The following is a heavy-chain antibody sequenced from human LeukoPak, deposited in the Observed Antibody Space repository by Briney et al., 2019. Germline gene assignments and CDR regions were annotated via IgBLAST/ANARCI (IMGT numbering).Heavy chain of an antibody. CDR3: ARAGPYNWNYPGYYYYMDV. D-gene: IGHD1-7*01. CDR1: GVSISSSNSY. Sequence: PSETLSLTCTVSGVSISSSNSYWGWIRQPPGKGLEWIGSIYYSGNTYYNASLKSQVSISIDTSKNQFSLKLSSVTAADTAVYYCARAGPYNWNYPGYYYYMDVWGKGTTVTVSS. V-gene: IGHV4-39*01. J-gene: IGHJ6*03. CDR2: IYYSGNT.